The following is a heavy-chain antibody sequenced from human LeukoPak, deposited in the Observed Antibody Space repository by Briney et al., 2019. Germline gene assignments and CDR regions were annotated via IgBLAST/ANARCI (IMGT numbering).Heavy chain of an antibody. J-gene: IGHJ4*02. D-gene: IGHD1-26*01. CDR1: GFTFSSYA. V-gene: IGHV3-23*01. CDR3: AKSLIEWNYFDY. CDR2: ISGSGGST. Sequence: GSLRLSCAASGFTFSSYAMSWVRQAPGKGLEWVSAISGSGGSTYYADSVKGRFTISRDNSKNTLYLQMNSLRAEDTAVYYCAKSLIEWNYFDYWGQGTLVTVSS.